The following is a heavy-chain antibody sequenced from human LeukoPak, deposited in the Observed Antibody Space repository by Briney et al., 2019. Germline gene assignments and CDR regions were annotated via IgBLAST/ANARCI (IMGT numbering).Heavy chain of an antibody. CDR3: AKLVQTTVTMGETDY. J-gene: IGHJ4*02. Sequence: GGSLRLSCVVSGFRFSSYSINWVRQAPGKGLEWVSAISGSGGSTYYADSVKGRFTISRDNSKNTLYLQMNSLRAEDTAVYYCAKLVQTTVTMGETDYWGQGTLVTVSS. CDR2: ISGSGGST. CDR1: GFRFSSYS. V-gene: IGHV3-23*01. D-gene: IGHD4-11*01.